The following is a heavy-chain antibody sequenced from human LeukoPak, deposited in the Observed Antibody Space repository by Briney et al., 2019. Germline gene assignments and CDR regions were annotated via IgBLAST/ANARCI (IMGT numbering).Heavy chain of an antibody. V-gene: IGHV4-34*01. D-gene: IGHD1-26*01. CDR1: GGSFSGYY. CDR2: INHSGST. J-gene: IGHJ4*02. CDR3: ARGRPIFSSGSYLY. Sequence: SETLSLTCAVYGGSFSGYYWSWIRQPPGKGLEWIGEINHSGSTNYNPSLKSRVTISVDTSKNQFSLRLSSMTAADTAVYYCARGRPIFSSGSYLYWGQGTLVTVSS.